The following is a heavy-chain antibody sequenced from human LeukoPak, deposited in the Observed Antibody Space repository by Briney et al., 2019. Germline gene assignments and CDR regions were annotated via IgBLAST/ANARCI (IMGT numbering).Heavy chain of an antibody. CDR2: IYYSGST. V-gene: IGHV4-39*01. Sequence: PSETLSLTCTVSGGSISSSSYYWGWIRQPPGKGLEWIGSIYYSGSTYYNPSLKSRVTISVDTSKNQFSLKLSSVTAAYTAVYYCARPMGNDGGYFDYWGQGTLVTVSS. D-gene: IGHD7-27*01. J-gene: IGHJ4*02. CDR1: GGSISSSSYY. CDR3: ARPMGNDGGYFDY.